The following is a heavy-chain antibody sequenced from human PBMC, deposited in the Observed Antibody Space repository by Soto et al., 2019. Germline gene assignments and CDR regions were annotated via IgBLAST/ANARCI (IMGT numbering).Heavy chain of an antibody. Sequence: EVQLVESGGGLVQPGGSLRLSCAASGFTFSSYWMSWVRQAPGKGLEWVADIKQDGSEKYYVDSVKGRFTISRDNAKNSLYLQMNSLRAEDTAVYYCARDGGQQLSYYYYGMDVWGQGTTVTVSS. CDR3: ARDGGQQLSYYYYGMDV. D-gene: IGHD6-13*01. CDR2: IKQDGSEK. J-gene: IGHJ6*02. CDR1: GFTFSSYW. V-gene: IGHV3-7*03.